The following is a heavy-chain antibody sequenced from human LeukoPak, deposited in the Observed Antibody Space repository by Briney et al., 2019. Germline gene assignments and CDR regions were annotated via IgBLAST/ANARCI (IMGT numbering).Heavy chain of an antibody. CDR1: GFTFDDYA. V-gene: IGHV3-9*01. Sequence: GGSLRLSCAASGFTFDDYAMHWVRQAPGKGLEWVSGISWNSGSIGYADSVKGRFTISRVNAKNSLYLQMNSLRAEDTALYYCAKDIGIAVAGTQPFDIWGQGTMVTVSS. J-gene: IGHJ3*02. D-gene: IGHD6-19*01. CDR3: AKDIGIAVAGTQPFDI. CDR2: ISWNSGSI.